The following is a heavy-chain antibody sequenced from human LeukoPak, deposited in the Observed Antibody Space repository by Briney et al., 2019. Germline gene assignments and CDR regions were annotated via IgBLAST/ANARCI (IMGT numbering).Heavy chain of an antibody. CDR1: GYTFTSYG. CDR2: ISAYNGNT. V-gene: IGHV1-18*01. CDR3: AGATTAYYYYGMDV. D-gene: IGHD1-26*01. Sequence: ASVKVSCKASGYTFTSYGISWVRQAPGRGLEWMGWISAYNGNTNYAQKLQGRVTMTTDTSTSTAYMELRSLRSDDTAVYYCAGATTAYYYYGMDVWGQGTTVTVSS. J-gene: IGHJ6*02.